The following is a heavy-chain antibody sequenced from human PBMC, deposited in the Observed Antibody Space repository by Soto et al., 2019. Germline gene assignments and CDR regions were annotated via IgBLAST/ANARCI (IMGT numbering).Heavy chain of an antibody. V-gene: IGHV4-59*08. CDR3: ARFNRRVVSNAFDI. Sequence: SETLSLTCTVSGGSISSYYWSWIRQPPGKGLEWIGYIYYSGGTNYNPSLKSRVTISVDTSKNQFSLKLSSVTAADTAVYYCARFNRRVVSNAFDIWGQGTMVTVSS. D-gene: IGHD2-15*01. J-gene: IGHJ3*02. CDR1: GGSISSYY. CDR2: IYYSGGT.